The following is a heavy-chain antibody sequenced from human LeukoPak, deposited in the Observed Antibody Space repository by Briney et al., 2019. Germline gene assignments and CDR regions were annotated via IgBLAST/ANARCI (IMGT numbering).Heavy chain of an antibody. CDR1: GGSLSGYH. J-gene: IGHJ4*02. D-gene: IGHD3-10*01. CDR3: ARRAVFGYHNHYFDS. CDR2: VNHIGGT. V-gene: IGHV4-34*01. Sequence: PETPPLTCALYGGSLSGYHWGSIRQSPGQGLEWIVDVNHIGGTNSNPSLNSRVTTSIDTSKSQLCLTLTSVIAAYTAVYFCARRAVFGYHNHYFDSWGQGTLVTVSS.